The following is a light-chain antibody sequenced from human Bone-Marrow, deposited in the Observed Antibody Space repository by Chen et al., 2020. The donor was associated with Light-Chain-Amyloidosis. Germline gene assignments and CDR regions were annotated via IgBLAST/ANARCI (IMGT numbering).Light chain of an antibody. CDR2: DTN. J-gene: IGLJ3*02. CDR1: RSNVGANG. Sequence: HPPPPPGPPGKRAPTSGPGGRSNVGANGVNWYQQLPGAAPKLLIFDTNRRPSGVPDRFSGSKSGTSASLAISDLQSEDEAHYYCAPWDDRLNGWVFGGGTRLTVL. V-gene: IGLV1-44*01. CDR3: APWDDRLNGWV.